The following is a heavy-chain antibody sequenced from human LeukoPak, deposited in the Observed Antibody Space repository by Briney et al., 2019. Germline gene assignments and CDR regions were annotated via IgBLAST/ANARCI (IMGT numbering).Heavy chain of an antibody. CDR2: IYHSGST. CDR1: GYSISSGYY. D-gene: IGHD3-3*01. Sequence: PSETLSLTCTVSGYSISSGYYWGWIRQPPGKGLEWIGTIYHSGSTYYNPSLKSRVTISVDTSKNQFSLKLSSVTAADTAVYYCARQGDFWSGYYHNPWFDPWGQGTLVTVSS. V-gene: IGHV4-38-2*02. CDR3: ARQGDFWSGYYHNPWFDP. J-gene: IGHJ5*02.